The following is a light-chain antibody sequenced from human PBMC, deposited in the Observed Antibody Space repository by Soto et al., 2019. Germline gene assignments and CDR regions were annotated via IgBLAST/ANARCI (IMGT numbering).Light chain of an antibody. Sequence: EIVMTQSPAALSVSPGKRATLSCRASQSISSNLAWYQQKPGQAPRLLIYGASSRATGIPDRFSGSGSGTDFTLSISRLEPEDFAVYYCQQRSNLPIPFGQGTRLEIK. CDR2: GAS. CDR1: QSISSN. CDR3: QQRSNLPIP. J-gene: IGKJ5*01. V-gene: IGKV3D-20*02.